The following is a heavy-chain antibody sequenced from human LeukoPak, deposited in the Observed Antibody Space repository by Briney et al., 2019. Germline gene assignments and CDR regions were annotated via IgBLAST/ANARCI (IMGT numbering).Heavy chain of an antibody. D-gene: IGHD6-19*01. Sequence: PGGSLRLSCAASGFTFSSYAMHWVRQAPGKGLEWVAVISYDGNNKYYADSVKGRFTISRDNSNNTLYLQMNSLRAEDTAVYYCARGVAREGVGYSSGNYYYYYMDVWGKGTTVTISS. J-gene: IGHJ6*03. V-gene: IGHV3-30*04. CDR3: ARGVAREGVGYSSGNYYYYYMDV. CDR1: GFTFSSYA. CDR2: ISYDGNNK.